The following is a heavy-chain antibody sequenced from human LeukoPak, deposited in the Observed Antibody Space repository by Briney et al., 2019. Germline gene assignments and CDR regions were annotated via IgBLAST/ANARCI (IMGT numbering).Heavy chain of an antibody. CDR3: ARASSQVGATAIPDY. D-gene: IGHD1-26*01. Sequence: GASVKVSCKASGYTFTSYGISWVRQAPGQGLEWMGWISAYNGNTNYAQKLQGRVTMTTDTSTSTAYMELRSLRSDDAAVYYCARASSQVGATAIPDYWGQGTLVTVSS. CDR1: GYTFTSYG. J-gene: IGHJ4*02. CDR2: ISAYNGNT. V-gene: IGHV1-18*01.